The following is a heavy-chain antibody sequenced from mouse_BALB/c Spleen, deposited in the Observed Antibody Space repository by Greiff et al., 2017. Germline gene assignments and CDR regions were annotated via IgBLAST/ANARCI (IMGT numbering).Heavy chain of an antibody. CDR1: GFTFSSYA. CDR3: ARLGGNYAMDY. V-gene: IGHV5-9-3*01. CDR2: ISSGGSYT. Sequence: EVKLVESGGGLVKPGGSLKLSCAASGFTFSSYAMSWVRQTPEKRLEWVATISSGGSYTYYPDSVKGRFTISRDNAKNTLYLQMSSLRSEDTAMYYCARLGGNYAMDYWGQGTSVTVSS. D-gene: IGHD1-1*02. J-gene: IGHJ4*01.